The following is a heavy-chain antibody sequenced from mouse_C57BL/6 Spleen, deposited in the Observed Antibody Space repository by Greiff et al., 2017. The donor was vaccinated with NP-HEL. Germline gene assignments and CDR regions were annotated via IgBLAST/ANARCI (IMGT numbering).Heavy chain of an antibody. D-gene: IGHD4-1*01. V-gene: IGHV1-80*01. CDR1: GYAFSSYW. CDR2: IYPGDGDT. CDR3: ARRKEAGTFDY. Sequence: VQLKQSGAELVKPGASVKISCKASGYAFSSYWMNWVKQRPGKGLEWIGQIYPGDGDTNYNGKSKGKATLTADKSSSTAYMQLSSLTSEDSAVYFCARRKEAGTFDYWGQGTTLTVSS. J-gene: IGHJ2*01.